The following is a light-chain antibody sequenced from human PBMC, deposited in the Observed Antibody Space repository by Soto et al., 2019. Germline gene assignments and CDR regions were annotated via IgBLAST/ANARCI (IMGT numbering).Light chain of an antibody. Sequence: DIQMTQSPSSLSASVGDRVTITCRTSQSITSLLNWYQQKPGKAPRLLIYAASSLHSGVPSRFSGSGSGTDFTLTISSLQPEDFATYSCQQSYNSPWTFGQGTKVEIK. CDR2: AAS. J-gene: IGKJ1*01. CDR3: QQSYNSPWT. V-gene: IGKV1-39*01. CDR1: QSITSL.